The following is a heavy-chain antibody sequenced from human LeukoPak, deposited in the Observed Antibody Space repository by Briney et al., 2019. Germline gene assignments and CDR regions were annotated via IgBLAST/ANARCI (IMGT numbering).Heavy chain of an antibody. CDR3: ARDAVTGYSSGWYKPFPFDY. CDR2: ISSSGSTI. Sequence: GGSLRLSCAASGFTFSSYEMNWVRQAPGKGLEWVSYISSSGSTIYYADSVKGRFTISRDNAKNSLYLQMNSLRVDDTAVYYCARDAVTGYSSGWYKPFPFDYWGQGSLVTVSS. V-gene: IGHV3-48*03. CDR1: GFTFSSYE. D-gene: IGHD6-19*01. J-gene: IGHJ4*02.